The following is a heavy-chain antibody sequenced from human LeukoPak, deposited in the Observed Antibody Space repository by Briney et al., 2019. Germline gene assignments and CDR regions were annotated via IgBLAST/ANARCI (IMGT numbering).Heavy chain of an antibody. J-gene: IGHJ4*02. CDR1: GYSFTSYW. Sequence: GESLKISCKGSGYSFTSYWIGWVRQMPGKGLEWMGIIYPGDSDTRYSPPFQGQVTISADKSISTAYLQWSSLKASDTAMYYCARTTGITMVRGVINYFDYWGQGTLVTVSS. CDR2: IYPGDSDT. V-gene: IGHV5-51*01. D-gene: IGHD3-10*01. CDR3: ARTTGITMVRGVINYFDY.